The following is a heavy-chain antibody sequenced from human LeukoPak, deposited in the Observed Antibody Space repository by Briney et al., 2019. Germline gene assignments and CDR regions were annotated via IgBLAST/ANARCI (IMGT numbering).Heavy chain of an antibody. V-gene: IGHV1-8*02. CDR3: ARTPRNGYIEGY. D-gene: IGHD5-24*01. CDR2: MNPNSDDT. J-gene: IGHJ4*02. Sequence: ASVKVSCKASGGTFSSYAISWVRQATGQGLEWMGWMNPNSDDTGYAQNFQGRVTMTRDTSINTAYMELSSLRSEDTAVYYCARTPRNGYIEGYWGQGTLVTVSS. CDR1: GGTFSSYA.